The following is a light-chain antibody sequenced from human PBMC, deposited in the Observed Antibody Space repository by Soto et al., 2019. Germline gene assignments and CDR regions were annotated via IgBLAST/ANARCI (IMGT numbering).Light chain of an antibody. J-gene: IGKJ2*01. V-gene: IGKV1-9*01. CDR1: QGITSY. CDR3: QQLYSYPYT. CDR2: AAS. Sequence: DIQLTQSPSFLSASVGDRVTITCRASQGITSYLAWYQQRPGKAPKLLIYAASTLQSGVPSTFSGSGSGTEFTLTISSLQPEDFATYYCQQLYSYPYTFGLGTKLEIK.